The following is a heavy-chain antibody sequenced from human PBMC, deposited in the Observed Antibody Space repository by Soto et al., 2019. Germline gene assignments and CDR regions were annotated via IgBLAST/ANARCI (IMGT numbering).Heavy chain of an antibody. V-gene: IGHV4-4*07. D-gene: IGHD3-10*01. J-gene: IGHJ4*02. CDR3: AGGPGGVGDFSLAY. CDR1: GGSISQYY. Sequence: QVQLQESGPGLVKPSETLSLSCGDSGGSISQYYWSWIRQPAGKGLEWIGRIYSGGSTNYNPSLERRVTMSVDTSKTQFSLELSSVTAADTAVYYCAGGPGGVGDFSLAYWGKGNMVTASS. CDR2: IYSGGST.